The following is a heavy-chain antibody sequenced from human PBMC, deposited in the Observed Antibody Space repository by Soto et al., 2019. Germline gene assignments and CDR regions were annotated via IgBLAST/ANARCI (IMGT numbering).Heavy chain of an antibody. CDR2: IYHSGST. Sequence: SETLSLTCAVSGDSISSSKWWSWVRQPPGKGLEWIGEIYHSGSTNYNPSLKSRVTISVDTSKNQFSLKLSSVTAADTAVYYCASRYRSCFDYWGQGTLVTVSS. J-gene: IGHJ4*02. D-gene: IGHD2-2*01. CDR1: GDSISSSKW. CDR3: ASRYRSCFDY. V-gene: IGHV4-4*02.